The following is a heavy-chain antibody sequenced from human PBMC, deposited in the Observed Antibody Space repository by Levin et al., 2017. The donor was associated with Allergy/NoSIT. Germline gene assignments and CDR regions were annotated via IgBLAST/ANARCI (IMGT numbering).Heavy chain of an antibody. J-gene: IGHJ6*02. CDR2: IYYSGST. CDR1: GGSISSGDYY. V-gene: IGHV4-30-4*01. D-gene: IGHD3-3*01. Sequence: TASETLSLTCTVSGGSISSGDYYWSWIRQPPGKGLEWIGYIYYSGSTYYNPSLKSRGTISIDTSKNQFSLKLSSVTAADTAVYYCARETYYDFWRGHYGMDVWGQGTTVTVSS. CDR3: ARETYYDFWRGHYGMDV.